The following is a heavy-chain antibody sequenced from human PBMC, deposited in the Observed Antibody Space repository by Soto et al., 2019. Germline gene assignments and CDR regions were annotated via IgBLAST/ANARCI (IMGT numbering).Heavy chain of an antibody. Sequence: TLSLTCTVSGGSISSGDYYWSWIRQPPGKGLEWIGYIYYSGSTYYNPSLKSRVTISVDTSKNQFSLKLSSVTAADTAVYYCARDLKAGYYDSSGSLDYWGQGTLVTVSS. CDR3: ARDLKAGYYDSSGSLDY. CDR1: GGSISSGDYY. D-gene: IGHD3-22*01. J-gene: IGHJ4*02. CDR2: IYYSGST. V-gene: IGHV4-30-4*01.